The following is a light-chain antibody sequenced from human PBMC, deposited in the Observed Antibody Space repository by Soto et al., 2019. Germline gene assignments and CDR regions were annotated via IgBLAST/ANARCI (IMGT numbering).Light chain of an antibody. CDR2: VNSDGSH. CDR1: SGHNSYA. Sequence: QLVLTQSPSASASLGAWVKLTCTLSSGHNSYAIAWHQQQPEKGPRYLMKVNSDGSHSKGDGIPDRFPGSSSGAERYLTISSLRSEDEADYYCQTWSTDIRVFGGGTKLTVL. V-gene: IGLV4-69*01. CDR3: QTWSTDIRV. J-gene: IGLJ3*02.